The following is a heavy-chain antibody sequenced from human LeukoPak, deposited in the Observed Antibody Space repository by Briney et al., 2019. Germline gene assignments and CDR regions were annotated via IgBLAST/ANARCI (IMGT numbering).Heavy chain of an antibody. Sequence: SETLSLTCAVYGGSFSGYYWSRLRQPPGKGLEWIGEINHSGSTNYNPSLKSRVTISVDTSKNQFSLKLSSVTAADTAVYYCARVLVFYDSSGYSRRAAFDIWGQGTMVTVSS. J-gene: IGHJ3*02. CDR3: ARVLVFYDSSGYSRRAAFDI. V-gene: IGHV4-34*01. CDR2: INHSGST. CDR1: GGSFSGYY. D-gene: IGHD3-22*01.